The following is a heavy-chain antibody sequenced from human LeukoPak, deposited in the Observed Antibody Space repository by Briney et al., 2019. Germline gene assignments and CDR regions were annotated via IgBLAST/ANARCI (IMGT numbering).Heavy chain of an antibody. V-gene: IGHV3-23*01. Sequence: PGGSLRLSCAASGFTFSSYGMSWVRQAPGKGLEWVSAISGSGGSTYYADSVKGRFTISRDNSKNTLYLQMNSLRAEDTAVYYCAKEGDYDILTGYWRRGDYFDYRGQGTLVTVSS. J-gene: IGHJ4*02. D-gene: IGHD3-9*01. CDR3: AKEGDYDILTGYWRRGDYFDY. CDR1: GFTFSSYG. CDR2: ISGSGGST.